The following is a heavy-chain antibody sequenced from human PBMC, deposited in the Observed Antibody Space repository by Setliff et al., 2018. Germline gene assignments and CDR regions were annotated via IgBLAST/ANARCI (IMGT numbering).Heavy chain of an antibody. D-gene: IGHD5-12*01. CDR3: ARGGTFRYFDF. CDR1: DGSLSTYY. Sequence: LSLTCTVSDGSLSTYYWSWIRQPPGKGLEFIGYVYYSGTANYSPSLRSRLTISVDTSENQFSLKLRSVTAADTAVYYRARGGTFRYFDFWGQGAPVTVSS. V-gene: IGHV4-59*01. J-gene: IGHJ4*02. CDR2: VYYSGTA.